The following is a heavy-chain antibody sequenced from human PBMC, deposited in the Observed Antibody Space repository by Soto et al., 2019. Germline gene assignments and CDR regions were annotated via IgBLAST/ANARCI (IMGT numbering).Heavy chain of an antibody. Sequence: SETLSLTCAVYGGSFSGYYWSWIRQPPGKGLEWIGEINHSGSTNYNPSLKSRVTISVDTSKNQFSLKLSSVTAADTAVYYCARGMPRGVPAAHPFDYWGQGTLVTVSS. D-gene: IGHD2-2*01. CDR3: ARGMPRGVPAAHPFDY. CDR2: INHSGST. CDR1: GGSFSGYY. J-gene: IGHJ4*02. V-gene: IGHV4-34*01.